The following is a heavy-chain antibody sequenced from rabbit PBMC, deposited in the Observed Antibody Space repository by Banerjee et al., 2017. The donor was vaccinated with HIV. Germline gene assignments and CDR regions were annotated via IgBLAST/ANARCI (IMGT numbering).Heavy chain of an antibody. CDR2: IYTGSSGST. D-gene: IGHD2-1*01. CDR3: ERSSYDDYGDYPDWLDL. J-gene: IGHJ5*01. V-gene: IGHV1S45*01. CDR1: GFSLSSGYY. Sequence: QEQLVESGGGLVQPEGSLTLTCTASGFSLSSGYYMCWVRQAPGKGLEWIACIYTGSSGSTYYAVLYQGRFTNDNTSSTTVTLPRTCLTAADTHTYFCERSSYDDYGDYPDWLDLWGPGTLVTVS.